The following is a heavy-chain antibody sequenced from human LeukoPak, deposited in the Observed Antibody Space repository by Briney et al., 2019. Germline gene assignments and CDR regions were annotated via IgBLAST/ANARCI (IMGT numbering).Heavy chain of an antibody. J-gene: IGHJ4*02. CDR3: AKDDPLIAVAQY. V-gene: IGHV3-30*02. D-gene: IGHD6-19*01. CDR1: GFTFSSYG. CDR2: IRYDGSNK. Sequence: GGSLRLSCAASGFTFSSYGMHWVRQAPGKGLEWVAFIRYDGSNKYYADSVKGRFTISRDNSKNTLYLQMNSLRAEDTAVYYCAKDDPLIAVAQYWGQGTLVTVSS.